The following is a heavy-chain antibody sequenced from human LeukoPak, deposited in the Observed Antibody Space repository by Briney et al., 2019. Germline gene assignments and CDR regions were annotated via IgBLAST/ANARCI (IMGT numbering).Heavy chain of an antibody. D-gene: IGHD3-10*01. Sequence: GGSLRLSCAASGFTFSSYSMNWVRQAPGKGLEWVSSISSSSYIYYADSVKGRFTISRDNSRNTLYLQMTSLRPEDTALYYCAKEWYVGSPPDYWGQGTQVTVSS. CDR2: ISSSSYI. CDR1: GFTFSSYS. CDR3: AKEWYVGSPPDY. J-gene: IGHJ4*02. V-gene: IGHV3-21*01.